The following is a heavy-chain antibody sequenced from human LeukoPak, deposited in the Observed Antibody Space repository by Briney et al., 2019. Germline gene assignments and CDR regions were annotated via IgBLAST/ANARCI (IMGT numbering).Heavy chain of an antibody. V-gene: IGHV3-64*01. D-gene: IGHD1-7*01. CDR3: ARDRGTGTTCGPAFDI. CDR2: ISSSGGST. CDR1: GFTFSSYA. Sequence: GRTLRLSCAASGFTFSSYAMHWVRPAPGKGLEYVSAISSSGGSTYYANSVKGRFTSSRDNSKNTLYLQMGMLRAEDMAVYYCARDRGTGTTCGPAFDIWGQGTMVTVSS. J-gene: IGHJ3*02.